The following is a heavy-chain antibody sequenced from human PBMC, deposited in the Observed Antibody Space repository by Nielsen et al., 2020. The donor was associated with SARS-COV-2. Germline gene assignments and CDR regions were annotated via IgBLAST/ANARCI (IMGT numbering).Heavy chain of an antibody. Sequence: SETLSLTCTVSGGSVSSGSNYWSWIRQPTGRGLDWIGYIFYRGNTNYNPSLKSRVTISVDTSKNQFSLKLNSVTAADTAVHYCVRIDTATISVDYWGRGTLVTVSS. V-gene: IGHV4-61*01. D-gene: IGHD5-24*01. CDR3: VRIDTATISVDY. J-gene: IGHJ4*02. CDR1: GGSVSSGSNY. CDR2: IFYRGNT.